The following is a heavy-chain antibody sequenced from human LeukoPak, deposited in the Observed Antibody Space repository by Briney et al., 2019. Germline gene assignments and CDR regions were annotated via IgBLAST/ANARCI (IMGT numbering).Heavy chain of an antibody. CDR2: INPNSGGT. J-gene: IGHJ4*02. D-gene: IGHD6-13*01. V-gene: IGHV1-2*02. Sequence: ASVKVSCKASGYTFTGYYMHWVRQAPGQGLEWMGWINPNSGGTNSAQKFQGRVTMTRDTSISTAYMELSSLRSDDTAVYYCAKIKQQLVYFDYWGQGTLVTVSS. CDR3: AKIKQQLVYFDY. CDR1: GYTFTGYY.